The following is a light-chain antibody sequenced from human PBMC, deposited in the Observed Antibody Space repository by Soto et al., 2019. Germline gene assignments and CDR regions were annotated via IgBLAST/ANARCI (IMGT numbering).Light chain of an antibody. CDR1: QAVNIR. J-gene: IGKJ1*01. CDR3: HQRQSWPRT. CDR2: LAS. Sequence: EIVLTQSPATLSSFPGDRVTLSCRASQAVNIRLAWYQHKPGQAPRLLIYLASNRAAGVPARFSGSGSGTDFTLTISDVEPEDFAVYYCHQRQSWPRTFGQGTTVDIK. V-gene: IGKV3-11*01.